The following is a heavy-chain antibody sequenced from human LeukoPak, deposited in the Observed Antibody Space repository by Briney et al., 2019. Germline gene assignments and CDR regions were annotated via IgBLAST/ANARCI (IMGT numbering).Heavy chain of an antibody. V-gene: IGHV4-31*03. J-gene: IGHJ3*02. D-gene: IGHD3-10*01. CDR2: IYYSGST. CDR1: GGSISRGGYY. CDR3: ARVRGRYQSHAFDI. Sequence: PSEILSLTCTVSGGSISRGGYYWSWIRQHPGKGLEWIGYIYYSGSTYYNPSLKSRVTISVDTSKNQFSLKLSSVTAADTAVYYCARVRGRYQSHAFDIWGQGTMVTVSS.